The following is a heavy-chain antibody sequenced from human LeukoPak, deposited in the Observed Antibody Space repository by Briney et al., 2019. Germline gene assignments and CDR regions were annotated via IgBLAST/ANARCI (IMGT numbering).Heavy chain of an antibody. Sequence: SVKVSCKASGGTFSSYAISWVRQAPGQGLEWMGRIIPILGIANYAQKFQGRVTITADESTSTAYMELSSLRSEDTAVYYCASSGGSYGWFDPWGQGTLVTVSS. V-gene: IGHV1-69*04. D-gene: IGHD1-26*01. CDR1: GGTFSSYA. CDR2: IIPILGIA. J-gene: IGHJ5*02. CDR3: ASSGGSYGWFDP.